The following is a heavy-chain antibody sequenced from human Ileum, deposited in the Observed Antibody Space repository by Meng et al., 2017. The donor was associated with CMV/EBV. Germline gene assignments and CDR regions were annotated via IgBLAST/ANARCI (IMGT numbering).Heavy chain of an antibody. CDR3: ARDPHEFWSSYFFDL. CDR1: GYNFNIYG. V-gene: IGHV1-18*01. CDR2: LSGYDGQT. J-gene: IGHJ5*02. Sequence: SGYNFNIYGINWVRQEPGQGLEWLGWLSGYDGQTKYAQKFKGRVTLTTDTTTSTAYMELRSLNSDDTAVYYCARDPHEFWSSYFFDLWGQGTLVTVSS. D-gene: IGHD3-3*01.